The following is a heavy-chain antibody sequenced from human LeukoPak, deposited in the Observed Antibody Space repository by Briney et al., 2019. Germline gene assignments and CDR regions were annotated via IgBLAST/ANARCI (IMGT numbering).Heavy chain of an antibody. CDR3: ARDSREYYDSSGYYYDY. D-gene: IGHD3-22*01. V-gene: IGHV4-59*01. CDR2: ISYSGST. Sequence: SETLSLTCTVSGGSISSYYWSWIRQPPGKGLEWIGYISYSGSTNYNPSLKSRVTISVDTSKNQFSLKLSSVTAADTAVYYCARDSREYYDSSGYYYDYWGQGTLVTVSS. J-gene: IGHJ4*02. CDR1: GGSISSYY.